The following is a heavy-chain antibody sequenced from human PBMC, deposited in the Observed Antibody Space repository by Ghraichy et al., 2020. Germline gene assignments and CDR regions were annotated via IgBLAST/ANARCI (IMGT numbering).Heavy chain of an antibody. CDR2: INPGGGST. D-gene: IGHD3-22*01. V-gene: IGHV1-46*01. CDR3: ARDLASVVRNRGVDY. CDR1: GYTFTSYY. J-gene: IGHJ4*02. Sequence: ASVKVSCKASGYTFTSYYIHWVRQAPGQGLEWMGIINPGGGSTIYAQRFQGRVTMTRDTSTSTVYMELSSLSSEDTAVYYCARDLASVVRNRGVDYWGQGTLVTVSS.